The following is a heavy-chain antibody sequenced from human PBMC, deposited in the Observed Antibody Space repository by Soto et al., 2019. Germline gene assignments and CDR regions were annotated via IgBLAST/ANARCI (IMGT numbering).Heavy chain of an antibody. Sequence: EVQLVESGGGLVQPGGSLRLSCAASGFTFSNSNMDWVRQAPGKGLEWISYISSNRRVIYYADSVKGRFTISRDNAKNSLFLQMSGLRDEDTAVYYCARESNMGDFWGQGALVTVSS. J-gene: IGHJ4*02. CDR3: ARESNMGDF. V-gene: IGHV3-48*02. D-gene: IGHD3-10*01. CDR2: ISSNRRVI. CDR1: GFTFSNSN.